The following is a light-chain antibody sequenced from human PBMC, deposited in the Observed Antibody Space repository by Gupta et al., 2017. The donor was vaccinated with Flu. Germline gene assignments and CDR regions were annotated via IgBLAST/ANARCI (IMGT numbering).Light chain of an antibody. Sequence: VTINCDSSTGAVTSGDYPNRYQQKPGPAPRALIYSKSNEHAWTPARFSGTITGGKAAMTRSGVQPEDEDEYYCLLYYGGDELWVFGRGTKLAVL. CDR1: TGAVTSGDY. J-gene: IGLJ3*02. V-gene: IGLV7-43*01. CDR2: SKS. CDR3: LLYYGGDELWV.